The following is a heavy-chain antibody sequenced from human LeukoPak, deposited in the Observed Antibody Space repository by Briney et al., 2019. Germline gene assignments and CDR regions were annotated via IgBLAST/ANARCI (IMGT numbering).Heavy chain of an antibody. D-gene: IGHD2-2*01. CDR1: GGSISSHY. V-gene: IGHV4-59*11. CDR2: IYYSGST. Sequence: PSETLSLTCTVSGGSISSHYWSWIRQPPGKGLEWIGYIYYSGSTNYNPSLKSRVTISVDTSKNQFSLKLSSVTAADTAVYYCARGYCSSTSCYSGFDPWGQGTLVTVSS. J-gene: IGHJ5*02. CDR3: ARGYCSSTSCYSGFDP.